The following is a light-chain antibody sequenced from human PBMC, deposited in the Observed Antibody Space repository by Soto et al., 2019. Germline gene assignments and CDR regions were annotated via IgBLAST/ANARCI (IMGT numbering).Light chain of an antibody. CDR3: SSYAGTNNYV. CDR1: SSDVGGYYY. Sequence: QSALTQPPSASGSPGQSVTISCTGTSSDVGGYYYVSWYQQHPGKAPKLMIYEVNKRPSGVPDRFSGSKSGNTASLTVSGLQAEDEADYYCSSYAGTNNYVFGTGTRSPS. V-gene: IGLV2-8*01. CDR2: EVN. J-gene: IGLJ1*01.